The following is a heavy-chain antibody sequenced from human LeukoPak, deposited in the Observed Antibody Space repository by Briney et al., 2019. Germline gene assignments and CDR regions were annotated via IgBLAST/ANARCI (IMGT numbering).Heavy chain of an antibody. CDR3: AKTRGRYFDY. D-gene: IGHD3-10*01. J-gene: IGHJ4*02. CDR2: IYSGGTT. Sequence: PGGSLRLSCAASGFTVSSNYMSWVRQAPGKGLDWISVIYSGGTTYYADSVKGRSTISRDISKNTLYLQMISLRADDTAVYYCAKTRGRYFDYWGQGTLVTVSS. CDR1: GFTVSSNY. V-gene: IGHV3-53*01.